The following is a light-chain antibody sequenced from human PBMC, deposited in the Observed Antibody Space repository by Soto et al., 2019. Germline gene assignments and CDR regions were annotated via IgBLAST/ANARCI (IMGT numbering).Light chain of an antibody. Sequence: EIVLTQSPGTLSLSPGERATLSCRASQSVGNYLAWYQQKPGQTPRLLIYYASSRATGIPDRFSASGSGTDFTLTISRVEPEDFAVYYCQQYGDSFTLGPGTKVD. CDR1: QSVGNY. CDR3: QQYGDSFT. V-gene: IGKV3-20*01. J-gene: IGKJ3*01. CDR2: YAS.